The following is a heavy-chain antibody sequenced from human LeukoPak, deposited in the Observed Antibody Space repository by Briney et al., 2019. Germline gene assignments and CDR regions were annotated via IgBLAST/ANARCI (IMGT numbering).Heavy chain of an antibody. Sequence: SETLSLTCAVYGGSFSGYYWTYIRQPPGKGLEWIGEINNGGTTNYNPSLKSRVTISVDASKNQFSLKLSSGTAADTALYYCARRRTTRAFDIWGQGTMVTVSS. CDR2: INNGGTT. CDR1: GGSFSGYY. J-gene: IGHJ3*02. D-gene: IGHD4-11*01. CDR3: ARRRTTRAFDI. V-gene: IGHV4-34*01.